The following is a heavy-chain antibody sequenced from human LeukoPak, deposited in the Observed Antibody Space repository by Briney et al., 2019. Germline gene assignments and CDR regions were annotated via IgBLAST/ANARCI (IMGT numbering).Heavy chain of an antibody. CDR2: INSDGSEG. Sequence: GGSLRLSCAVSGFTFSGFWMSWSRQAPGKGLEWVASINSDGSEGYYADVVKGRFTISRDNSKNTLYLQMNSLRPEDTAVYYCARVVGSRANYFDYWGQGTLVTVSS. D-gene: IGHD2-15*01. CDR3: ARVVGSRANYFDY. J-gene: IGHJ4*02. CDR1: GFTFSGFW. V-gene: IGHV3-7*01.